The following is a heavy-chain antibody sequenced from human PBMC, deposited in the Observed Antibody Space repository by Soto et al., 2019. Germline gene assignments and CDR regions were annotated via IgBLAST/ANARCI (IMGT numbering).Heavy chain of an antibody. CDR2: IWYDGSNK. V-gene: IGHV3-33*01. CDR1: GFTFNSYG. CDR3: ARDRADLYYYMDV. J-gene: IGHJ6*03. Sequence: GGSLRLSFAASGFTFNSYGMHWVRQAPGKGLEWVAVIWYDGSNKYYADSVKGRFTISRDNSKNTLYLQMNSLRAEDTAVYYCARDRADLYYYMDVWGKGTTVTVSS. D-gene: IGHD3-10*01.